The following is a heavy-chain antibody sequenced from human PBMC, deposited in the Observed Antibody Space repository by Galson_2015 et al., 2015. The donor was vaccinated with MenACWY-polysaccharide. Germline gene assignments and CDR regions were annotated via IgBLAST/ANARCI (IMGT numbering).Heavy chain of an antibody. V-gene: IGHV1-46*01. J-gene: IGHJ5*02. CDR2: INPSGGST. Sequence: SVKVSCKASGYTFTSYYMHWVRQAPGQGLEWMGIINPSGGSTSYAQKFQGRVTTTRDTSTSTVYMELSSLRSEDTAVYYCAREGPGDYEGGGRNWFDPWGQGTLVTVSS. CDR1: GYTFTSYY. D-gene: IGHD4-17*01. CDR3: AREGPGDYEGGGRNWFDP.